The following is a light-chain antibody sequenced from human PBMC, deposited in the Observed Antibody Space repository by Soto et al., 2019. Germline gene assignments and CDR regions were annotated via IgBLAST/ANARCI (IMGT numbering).Light chain of an antibody. Sequence: DIQMTQSPSSLSGLVGERVTITCRASQTISSWLAWYQKKPGKAPKLXXYKASTFKSGLPSRFSGGGSWREFALTVSTLHPDDVATYYYQQYNGYSLWTVGQGTNVDIK. J-gene: IGKJ1*01. CDR3: QQYNGYSLWT. CDR1: QTISSW. V-gene: IGKV1-5*03. CDR2: KAS.